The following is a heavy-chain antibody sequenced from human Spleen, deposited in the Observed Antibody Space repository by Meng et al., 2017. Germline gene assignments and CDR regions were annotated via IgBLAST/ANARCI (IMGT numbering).Heavy chain of an antibody. CDR3: ARGPTTMAHDFDY. CDR2: INHSGST. V-gene: IGHV4-34*01. J-gene: IGHJ4*02. D-gene: IGHD4-11*01. CDR1: GGSFGDYY. Sequence: VRLRDWVAGLLQPSGPLSPCFVVLGGSFGDYYGGWIRQPPGKGLEWIGEINHSGSTNYNPSLESRATLSVDTSQNNLSLKLSSVTAADSAVYYCARGPTTMAHDFDYWGQGTLVTVSS.